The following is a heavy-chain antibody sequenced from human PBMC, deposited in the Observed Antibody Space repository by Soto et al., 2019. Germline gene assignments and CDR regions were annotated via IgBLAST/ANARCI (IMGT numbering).Heavy chain of an antibody. CDR2: ISSNGGRT. CDR3: AKYSELPYEEYLKQ. D-gene: IGHD1-7*01. J-gene: IGHJ1*01. CDR1: GFTFSVYA. V-gene: IGHV3-23*01. Sequence: PGGSLRVSCAASGFTFSVYAMSWVRQAPGKGLEWVSAISSNGGRTFYADSLRGRFTISRDNSKSALYLQMNNLRAEDTAIYYCAKYSELPYEEYLKQWGKGTMVTVSS.